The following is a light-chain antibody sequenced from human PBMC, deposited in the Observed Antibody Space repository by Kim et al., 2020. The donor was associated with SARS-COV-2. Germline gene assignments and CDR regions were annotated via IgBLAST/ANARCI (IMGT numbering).Light chain of an antibody. CDR3: SSFTTSNTLV. J-gene: IGLJ3*02. Sequence: GPAYPISCTGTSRDVGAYTYVSWYQQHPGRVPKLMIYDVNNRPSGVSDRFSGSKSGNTASLTISGLQTEDEADYYCSSFTTSNTLVFGGGTQLTVL. CDR2: DVN. CDR1: SRDVGAYTY. V-gene: IGLV2-14*03.